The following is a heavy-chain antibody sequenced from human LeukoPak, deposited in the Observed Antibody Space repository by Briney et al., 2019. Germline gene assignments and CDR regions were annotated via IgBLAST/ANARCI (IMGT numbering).Heavy chain of an antibody. V-gene: IGHV3-21*04. D-gene: IGHD4-23*01. CDR2: ISSSSSYI. Sequence: GGSLRLSCAASGVTFSSYSMNWVRQAPGKGLEWVSSISSSSSYIYYAGSVKGRFTISRDNAKNSLYLQMNSLRAEDTAVYYCANKYGGNSGWYFDLWGRGTLVTVSS. CDR3: ANKYGGNSGWYFDL. J-gene: IGHJ2*01. CDR1: GVTFSSYS.